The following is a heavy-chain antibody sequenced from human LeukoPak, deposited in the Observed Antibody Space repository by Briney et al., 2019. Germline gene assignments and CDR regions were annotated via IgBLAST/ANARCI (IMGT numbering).Heavy chain of an antibody. V-gene: IGHV4-34*01. CDR3: ARGGKYYYDSSGYYYDY. CDR2: INHSGST. CDR1: GGSFSGYY. Sequence: PSETLSLTCAVYGGSFSGYYWSWIRQPPGKGLEWIGEINHSGSTNYNPSLKSRVTISVDTSKNQFSLKLSSVTAADTAVYYCARGGKYYYDSSGYYYDYWGQGTLVTVSS. D-gene: IGHD3-22*01. J-gene: IGHJ4*02.